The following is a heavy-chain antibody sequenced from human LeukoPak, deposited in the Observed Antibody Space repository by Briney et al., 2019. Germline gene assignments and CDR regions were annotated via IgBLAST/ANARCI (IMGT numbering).Heavy chain of an antibody. Sequence: SETLSLTCTVSGGAISSHYWSWIRQSPGKGLEWIGYIYYSGTTNYSPSLKSRVTISVDTSKNQFSLKLTSVTAADTAVYYCARKVQGWFDTWGQGTLVTVSS. CDR3: ARKVQGWFDT. CDR1: GGAISSHY. J-gene: IGHJ5*02. CDR2: IYYSGTT. D-gene: IGHD3-10*01. V-gene: IGHV4-59*11.